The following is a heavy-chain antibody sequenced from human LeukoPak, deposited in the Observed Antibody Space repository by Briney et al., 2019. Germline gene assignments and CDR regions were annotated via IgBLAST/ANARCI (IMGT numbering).Heavy chain of an antibody. J-gene: IGHJ4*02. CDR1: GLPIADFA. Sequence: GGSLRLSCVASGLPIADFAMRWVRQAPGKGLEWVSLISGDGVSTFYADSVKGRFSISRDNSKNSLSLEMNSLRTEDTAMYYCARESGKFDYWGQGTLVAVSS. V-gene: IGHV3-43*02. CDR2: ISGDGVST. CDR3: ARESGKFDY.